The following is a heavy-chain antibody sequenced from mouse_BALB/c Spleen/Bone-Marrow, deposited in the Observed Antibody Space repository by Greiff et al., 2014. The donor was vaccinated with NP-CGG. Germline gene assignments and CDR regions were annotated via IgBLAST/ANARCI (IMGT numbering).Heavy chain of an antibody. V-gene: IGHV14-3*02. J-gene: IGHJ3*01. Sequence: VHVKQSGAELVKPGASVKLSCTASGFNIKDTYMHWVKQRPEQGLEWIGRIDPANGNTKYDPKFQGKATITADTSSNTTYLQLSSLTSDDTAVDYCAAYYRYDRRFAYWGQGTLVTVSA. D-gene: IGHD2-14*01. CDR1: GFNIKDTY. CDR2: IDPANGNT. CDR3: AAYYRYDRRFAY.